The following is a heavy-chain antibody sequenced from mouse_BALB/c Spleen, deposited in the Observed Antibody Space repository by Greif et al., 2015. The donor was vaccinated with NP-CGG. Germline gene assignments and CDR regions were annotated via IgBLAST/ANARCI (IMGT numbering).Heavy chain of an antibody. CDR1: GFNIKDTY. CDR3: ARASDGSPYYYAMDY. D-gene: IGHD2-3*01. Sequence: EVTLMESGAELVKPGAPVKLSCTASGFNIKDTYMHWVKQRPEQGLEWIGRIDPANGHTKYDPKFQGKATITADTSSNTAYLPLSSLPSEDTAVYYCARASDGSPYYYAMDYWCQGTSVTVSS. V-gene: IGHV14-3*02. J-gene: IGHJ4*01. CDR2: IDPANGHT.